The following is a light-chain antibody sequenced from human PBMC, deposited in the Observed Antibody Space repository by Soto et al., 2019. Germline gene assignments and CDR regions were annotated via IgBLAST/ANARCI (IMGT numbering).Light chain of an antibody. J-gene: IGKJ3*01. CDR2: AAS. Sequence: DIQMTQSPSSLSASVGDRVTITCRASQSITNYLNWYQQKPGKAPKLLIYAASSLQSGVPSRFSGSGSGTDFTLTISSLQPEDFATYYCQQTYSTPFTSGPGTKVDIK. CDR3: QQTYSTPFT. V-gene: IGKV1-39*01. CDR1: QSITNY.